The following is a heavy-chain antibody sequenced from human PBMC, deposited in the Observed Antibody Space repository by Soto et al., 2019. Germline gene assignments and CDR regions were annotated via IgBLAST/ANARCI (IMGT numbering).Heavy chain of an antibody. D-gene: IGHD2-8*02. CDR2: IYYSGST. CDR3: ARSEVVFQLLPYYYYYMDG. J-gene: IGHJ6*03. Sequence: PTETLSLTCTVSGCSISSYYWSWIRQPPGKGLEWIGYIYYSGSTNYNPSLKSRVTISVDTSKNQFSLKLSSVTAADTAVYYCARSEVVFQLLPYYYYYMDGWGKGTTVIVSS. CDR1: GCSISSYY. V-gene: IGHV4-59*08.